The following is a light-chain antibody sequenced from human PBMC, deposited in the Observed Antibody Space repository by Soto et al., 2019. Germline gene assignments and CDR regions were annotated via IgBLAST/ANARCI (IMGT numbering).Light chain of an antibody. V-gene: IGKV3-20*01. CDR2: GAS. J-gene: IGKJ2*01. Sequence: EIVLTQSPGTLSLSPGERATLSCRASQSVSSSYLAWYQQTPGQAPRLLIYGASSRATGIPDRFSGSGSGRDLTLTISSLETEDFAVYYCQQYGSSPHTFGQGTKLEIK. CDR1: QSVSSSY. CDR3: QQYGSSPHT.